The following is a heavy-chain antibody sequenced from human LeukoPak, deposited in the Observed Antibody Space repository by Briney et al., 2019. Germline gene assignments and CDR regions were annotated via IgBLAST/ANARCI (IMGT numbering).Heavy chain of an antibody. CDR3: ARDRVYVVATIIRSGYFDL. CDR1: GYTLTDYY. Sequence: ASVKVSCKASGYTLTDYYMHWVRQAPGQGLEWVGWINTNNGDTQYAQKFQGRVTMTRDTSISTAYMELTSLKSDDTAVYYCARDRVYVVATIIRSGYFDLWGRGTLVSVSS. CDR2: INTNNGDT. J-gene: IGHJ2*01. D-gene: IGHD5-12*01. V-gene: IGHV1-2*02.